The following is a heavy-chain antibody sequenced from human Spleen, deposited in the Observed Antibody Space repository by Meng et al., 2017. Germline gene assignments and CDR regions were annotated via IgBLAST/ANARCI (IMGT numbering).Heavy chain of an antibody. CDR2: INPKSGDT. D-gene: IGHD3-10*02. V-gene: IGHV1-2*06. CDR1: GYNFPDYY. CDR3: ARYVRGSYFFDY. Sequence: ASVKVSCKPSGYNFPDYYIHWVRRAPGQGLEWMGRINPKSGDTHYAQKFQARVTMTGDTSISTAYMELSGLRSDDTAMYYCARYVRGSYFFDYWGQGTLVTVSS. J-gene: IGHJ4*02.